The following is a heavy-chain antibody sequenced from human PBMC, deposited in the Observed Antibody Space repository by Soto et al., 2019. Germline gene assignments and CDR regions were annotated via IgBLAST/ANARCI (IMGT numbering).Heavy chain of an antibody. Sequence: QVQLQESGPGLVKPSETLSLTCTVSGGSVSSGSYYWSWIRQPPGKGLEWIGYIYYSGSTNYNPSLKSRVTISVDTSKNQFSLKLSSVTAVDTAVYYCARVRGSWSDYWGQGTLVTVSS. V-gene: IGHV4-61*01. D-gene: IGHD1-26*01. CDR2: IYYSGST. CDR1: GGSVSSGSYY. CDR3: ARVRGSWSDY. J-gene: IGHJ4*02.